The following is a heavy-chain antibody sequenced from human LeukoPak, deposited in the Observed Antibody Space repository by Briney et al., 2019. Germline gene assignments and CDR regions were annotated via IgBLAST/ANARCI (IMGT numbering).Heavy chain of an antibody. Sequence: GGSLRLSCAASGFTFSSYAMSWVRQAPGRGLEWVSAVSGSGGSTYYADSVKGRFTISRDNSKNTLYLQMTSLRAEDTAVYYCAKCAGSSWTYFDYWGQGTLVTVSS. CDR2: VSGSGGST. CDR3: AKCAGSSWTYFDY. V-gene: IGHV3-23*01. CDR1: GFTFSSYA. D-gene: IGHD6-13*01. J-gene: IGHJ4*02.